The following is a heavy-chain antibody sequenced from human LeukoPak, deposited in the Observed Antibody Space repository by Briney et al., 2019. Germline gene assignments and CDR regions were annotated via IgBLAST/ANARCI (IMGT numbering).Heavy chain of an antibody. V-gene: IGHV4-39*07. Sequence: SETLSLTCTVSGGSISSSSYYWGWIRQPPGKGLEWIGSIYYSGSTYYNPSLKSRVTISVDTSKNQSSLKLSSVTAADTAVYYCASAPGGWNYYYYYYMDVWGKGTTVTVSS. J-gene: IGHJ6*03. CDR1: GGSISSSSYY. D-gene: IGHD6-19*01. CDR3: ASAPGGWNYYYYYYMDV. CDR2: IYYSGST.